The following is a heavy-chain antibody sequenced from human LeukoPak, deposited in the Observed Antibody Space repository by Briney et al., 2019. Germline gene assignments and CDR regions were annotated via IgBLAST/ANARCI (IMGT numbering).Heavy chain of an antibody. CDR2: ISGSGGVT. V-gene: IGHV3-23*01. CDR3: AKQPATPGDY. CDR1: GFTFSSYA. D-gene: IGHD5-24*01. Sequence: GGSLRLSCAASGFTFSSYAMNWVRQAPGKGLEWVSAISGSGGVTYYADSVKGRLTISRDNSKNTLYLQMNSLRAEDTAVYYCAKQPATPGDYWGQGTLVTVSS. J-gene: IGHJ4*02.